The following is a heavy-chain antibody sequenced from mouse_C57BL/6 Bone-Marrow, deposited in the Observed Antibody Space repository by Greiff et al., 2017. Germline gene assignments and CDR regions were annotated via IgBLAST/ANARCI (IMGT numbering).Heavy chain of an antibody. J-gene: IGHJ3*01. CDR3: AIEDYYGSMFAY. V-gene: IGHV5-6*01. Sequence: EVQVVESGGDLVKPGGSLKLSCAASGFTFSSYGMSWVRQTPDKRLEWVATISSGGSYTYYPDSVKGRFTISRDNAKNTLYLQIGSLKSEDTAMDYCAIEDYYGSMFAYWGQGTLVTVSA. CDR2: ISSGGSYT. CDR1: GFTFSSYG. D-gene: IGHD1-1*01.